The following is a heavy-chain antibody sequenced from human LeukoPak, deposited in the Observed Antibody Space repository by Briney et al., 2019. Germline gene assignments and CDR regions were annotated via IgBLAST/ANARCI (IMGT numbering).Heavy chain of an antibody. CDR1: GFTFSSYA. Sequence: GGSLRLSCAASGFTFSSYAMRWVRQAPGKGLEWVAVISYDGSNKYYADSVKGRFTISRDNSKNTLYLQMNSLRAEDTAVYYCARPNFIVVVPAAIVYWGQGTLVTVSS. CDR3: ARPNFIVVVPAAIVY. J-gene: IGHJ4*02. D-gene: IGHD2-2*01. CDR2: ISYDGSNK. V-gene: IGHV3-30*01.